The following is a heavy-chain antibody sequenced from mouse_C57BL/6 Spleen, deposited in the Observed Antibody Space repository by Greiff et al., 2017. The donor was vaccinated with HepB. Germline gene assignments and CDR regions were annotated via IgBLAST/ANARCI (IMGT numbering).Heavy chain of an antibody. CDR2: IHPNSGST. CDR3: ASYYYGSYAMDY. D-gene: IGHD1-1*01. CDR1: GYTFTSYW. V-gene: IGHV1-64*01. J-gene: IGHJ4*01. Sequence: QVQLQQPGAELVKPGASVKLSCKASGYTFTSYWMHWVKQRPGQGLEWIGMIHPNSGSTNYNEKFKSKATLTVDKSSSTAYMQLSSLTSEDSAVYYCASYYYGSYAMDYWGQGTSVTVSS.